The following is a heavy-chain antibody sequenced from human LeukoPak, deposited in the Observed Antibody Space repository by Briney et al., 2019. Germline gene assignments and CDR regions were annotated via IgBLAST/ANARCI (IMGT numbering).Heavy chain of an antibody. Sequence: ASVKVSCKASGGTFSNYAISWVRQAPGQGLEWMGGIIPIFGTTNYAQKFQGRVTITADKSTSTAYMELRSLRSEDTAVYYCARTPLYSSGWSDYFDYWGQGTLVTVSS. V-gene: IGHV1-69*06. CDR1: GGTFSNYA. J-gene: IGHJ4*02. D-gene: IGHD6-19*01. CDR2: IIPIFGTT. CDR3: ARTPLYSSGWSDYFDY.